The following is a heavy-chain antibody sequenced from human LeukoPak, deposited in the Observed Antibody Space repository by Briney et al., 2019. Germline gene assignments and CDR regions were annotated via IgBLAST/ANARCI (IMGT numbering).Heavy chain of an antibody. V-gene: IGHV6-1*01. J-gene: IGHJ6*03. D-gene: IGHD6-13*01. CDR2: TYYRSKWYN. CDR1: GDSVSSNSAA. CDR3: ARSRIAAVSYYYYYYMDV. Sequence: PSQTLSLTCALSGDSVSSNSAAWNWIRQSPSRGLEWLGRTYYRSKWYNDYAVSVKSRITINPDTSKNQFSLQLNSVTPEDTAVYYCARSRIAAVSYYYYYYMDVWGKGTTVTVSS.